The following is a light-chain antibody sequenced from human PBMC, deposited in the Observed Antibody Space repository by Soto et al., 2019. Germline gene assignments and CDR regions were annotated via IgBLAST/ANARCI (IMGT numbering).Light chain of an antibody. CDR2: EVS. Sequence: QSALTQPPSASGSPGQSVTISCTGTSSDVGGYNFVSWYQQHPGKVPKPMIYEVSTRPSGVPDRFSGSKSGNTASLTVSGLQAEDEADYYCCSFGGGNKVLFGGGTKLTVL. V-gene: IGLV2-8*01. CDR3: CSFGGGNKVL. CDR1: SSDVGGYNF. J-gene: IGLJ3*02.